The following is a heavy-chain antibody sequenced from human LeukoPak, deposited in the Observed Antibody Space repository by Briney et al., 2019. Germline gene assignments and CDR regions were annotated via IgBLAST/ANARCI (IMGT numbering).Heavy chain of an antibody. V-gene: IGHV3-11*01. CDR3: AAHTYYYSSGSFAY. CDR2: ISSSGSTI. J-gene: IGHJ4*02. D-gene: IGHD3-10*01. Sequence: PGGSLRLSCAASGFTFSDYYMSWVRQAPGKGLEGVSYISSSGSTIYYADSVKGRFTISRDNAKNSLYLQMNSLRAEDTAVYYCAAHTYYYSSGSFAYWGQGTLVTVSS. CDR1: GFTFSDYY.